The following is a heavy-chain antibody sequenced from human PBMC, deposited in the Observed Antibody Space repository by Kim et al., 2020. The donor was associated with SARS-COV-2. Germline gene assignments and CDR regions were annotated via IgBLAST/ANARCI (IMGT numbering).Heavy chain of an antibody. CDR3: AKLAYYYDSSGYYYN. V-gene: IGHV3-23*01. Sequence: GGSLRLSCAASGFTFSSYAMSWVRQAPGKGLEWVSAISGSGGSTYYADSVKGRFTIFRDNSKNTLYLQMNSLRAEDTAVYYCAKLAYYYDSSGYYYNWGQGTLVTVSS. CDR2: ISGSGGST. CDR1: GFTFSSYA. D-gene: IGHD3-22*01. J-gene: IGHJ4*02.